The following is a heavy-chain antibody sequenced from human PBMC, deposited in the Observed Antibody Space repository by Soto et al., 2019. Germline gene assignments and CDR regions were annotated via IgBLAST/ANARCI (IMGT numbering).Heavy chain of an antibody. D-gene: IGHD5-12*01. CDR3: ALDSGYDYRDYYYYMDV. Sequence: ASVKVSCKASGYTFTNYGITWVRQAPGQGLEWMGGIGAYNGDTHYTQRLQGRVTMTTDTSTSTAYMELRGLRSDDTAVYYCALDSGYDYRDYYYYMDVWGKGTTVTVSS. J-gene: IGHJ6*03. V-gene: IGHV1-18*01. CDR1: GYTFTNYG. CDR2: IGAYNGDT.